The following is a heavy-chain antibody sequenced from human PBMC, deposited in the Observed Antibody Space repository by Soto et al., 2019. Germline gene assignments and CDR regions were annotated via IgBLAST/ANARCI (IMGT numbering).Heavy chain of an antibody. D-gene: IGHD3-10*01. J-gene: IGHJ4*02. CDR3: VTDFPYSSGYAY. Sequence: EVQLVESRGALVEPGGSLRLSCAASGFTFSRAWMSWVRQTPGKGLEWVGRIKSETDGGTIEYAAPVKGRFTISRSDSEDTLFLQMISLRPEDTAVYYCVTDFPYSSGYAYWGQGTLVTVSS. CDR2: IKSETDGGTI. V-gene: IGHV3-15*02. CDR1: GFTFSRAW.